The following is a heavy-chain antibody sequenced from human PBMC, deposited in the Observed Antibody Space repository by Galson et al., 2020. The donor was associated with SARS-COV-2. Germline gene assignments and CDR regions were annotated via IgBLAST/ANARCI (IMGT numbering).Heavy chain of an antibody. CDR1: GGSFSGYY. CDR2: INHSGST. J-gene: IGHJ4*02. CDR3: ATPSQSITIFGH. D-gene: IGHD3-3*01. Sequence: SETLSLTCAVYGGSFSGYYWSWIRQPPGKGLEWIGEINHSGSTNYNPSLKSRVTISVDTSKNQFSLKLSSVTAADTAVYYCATPSQSITIFGHWGQGTLVTVSS. V-gene: IGHV4-34*01.